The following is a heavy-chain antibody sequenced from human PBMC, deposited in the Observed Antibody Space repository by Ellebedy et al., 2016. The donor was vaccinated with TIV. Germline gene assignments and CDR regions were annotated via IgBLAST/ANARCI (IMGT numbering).Heavy chain of an antibody. D-gene: IGHD6-13*01. V-gene: IGHV1-2*02. CDR3: ARDLMTTSNWEFDY. J-gene: IGHJ4*02. CDR1: GYTFTSYG. CDR2: MNAKNGGT. Sequence: AASVKVSCKASGYTFTSYGISWVRQAPGQGLEWMGWMNAKNGGTHYAQNFQGRVTMTRDTSISTAYMKLSNLRYDDTALYSCARDLMTTSNWEFDYWGQGTPLTVSS.